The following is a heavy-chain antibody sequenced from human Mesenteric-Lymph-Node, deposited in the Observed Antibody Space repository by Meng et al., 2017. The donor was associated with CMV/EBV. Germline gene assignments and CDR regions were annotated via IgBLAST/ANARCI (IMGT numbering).Heavy chain of an antibody. V-gene: IGHV1-2*06. Sequence: ASVKVSCKASAYTFIGYYLHWVRQAPGQGLEWMGRINPNSGDTSYAQNFQDRVIMTRDTSISTSYMELTGLRSDDTAVYYCARPEGGDFWSGPAAYWGQGTLVTVSS. CDR3: ARPEGGDFWSGPAAY. CDR2: INPNSGDT. D-gene: IGHD3-3*01. J-gene: IGHJ4*02. CDR1: AYTFIGYY.